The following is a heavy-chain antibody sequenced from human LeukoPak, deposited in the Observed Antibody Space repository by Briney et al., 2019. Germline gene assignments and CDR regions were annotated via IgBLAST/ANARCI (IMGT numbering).Heavy chain of an antibody. D-gene: IGHD4/OR15-4a*01. V-gene: IGHV1-2*02. CDR3: AKDYGPPYYFDY. Sequence: ASVKVSCKASGYTFTGYYIHWVRQAPGQGLEWMGWMNPNSGATNYAQKFQGRVTMTSDTSISTAYMELSRLRSDDTAIFYCAKDYGPPYYFDYWGQGTLVTVSS. J-gene: IGHJ4*02. CDR1: GYTFTGYY. CDR2: MNPNSGAT.